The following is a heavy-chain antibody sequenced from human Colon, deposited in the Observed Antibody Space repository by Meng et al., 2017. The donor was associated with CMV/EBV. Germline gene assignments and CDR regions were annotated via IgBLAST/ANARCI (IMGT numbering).Heavy chain of an antibody. V-gene: IGHV1-69*10. CDR3: TRGWADYSNYDGYYFDY. J-gene: IGHJ4*02. D-gene: IGHD4-11*01. CDR1: GDTFSGYA. CDR2: IIPILGII. Sequence: SVKISCKTSGDTFSGYAISWVRQAPGQGLEWVGGIIPILGIINSALRLQDRVTITADKSTSTAYMELSSLRSEDTSVYYCTRGWADYSNYDGYYFDYWGQGTLVTVSS.